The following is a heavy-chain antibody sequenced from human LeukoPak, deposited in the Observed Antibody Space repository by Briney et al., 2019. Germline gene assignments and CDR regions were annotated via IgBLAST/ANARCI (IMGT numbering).Heavy chain of an antibody. CDR3: ALVRGSYYVPFDY. CDR2: IIPIFGTA. V-gene: IGHV1-69*13. Sequence: ASVKVSCKASGGIFSNFAISWVRLAPGLGLEWMGGIIPIFGTANYAQKFQGRVTITADESTSTAYMELSSLRSEDTAVYYCALVRGSYYVPFDYWGQGTLVTVSS. D-gene: IGHD1-26*01. J-gene: IGHJ4*02. CDR1: GGIFSNFA.